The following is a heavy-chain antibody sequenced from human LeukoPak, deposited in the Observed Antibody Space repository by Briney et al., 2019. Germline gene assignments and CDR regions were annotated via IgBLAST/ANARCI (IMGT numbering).Heavy chain of an antibody. V-gene: IGHV3-48*01. Sequence: GGSLRLSCAASGFTFSSYSMNWVRQAPGKGLEWVSYISSRSATIYYADSVKGRFTISRDNAKNSLYLQMNSLRAEDKAVYYCARDPLSSSSFDLWGQGTLVTVSS. J-gene: IGHJ4*02. D-gene: IGHD6-13*01. CDR2: ISSRSATI. CDR3: ARDPLSSSSFDL. CDR1: GFTFSSYS.